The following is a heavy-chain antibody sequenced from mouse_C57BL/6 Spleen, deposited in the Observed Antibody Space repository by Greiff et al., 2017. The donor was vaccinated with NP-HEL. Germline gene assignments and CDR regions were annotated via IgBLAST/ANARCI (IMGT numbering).Heavy chain of an antibody. Sequence: VQLQQSGPELVKPGASVKISCKASGYSFTGYYMNWVKQSPEKSLEWIGEINPSTGGTHYNQKFKAKATLTVDKSSSTAYMQLKSLTSEDSAVYYCARDLVTTVVARYFDVWGTGTTVTVSS. CDR3: ARDLVTTVVARYFDV. V-gene: IGHV1-42*01. CDR2: INPSTGGT. D-gene: IGHD1-1*01. CDR1: GYSFTGYY. J-gene: IGHJ1*03.